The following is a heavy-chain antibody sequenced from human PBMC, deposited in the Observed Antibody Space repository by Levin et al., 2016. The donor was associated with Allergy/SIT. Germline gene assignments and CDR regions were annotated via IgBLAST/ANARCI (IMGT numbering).Heavy chain of an antibody. CDR3: ASNRGSHGDDY. Sequence: LSLTCAASGFTFSHYGMHWVRQAPGKGLQLVALIWYDGSNEYYADSVKGRFTIYRDNSKNTLYLQMNSLRAEDTAVYYCASNRGSHGDDYWGQGTLVTVSS. V-gene: IGHV3-33*01. D-gene: IGHD2-21*01. CDR1: GFTFSHYG. CDR2: IWYDGSNE. J-gene: IGHJ4*02.